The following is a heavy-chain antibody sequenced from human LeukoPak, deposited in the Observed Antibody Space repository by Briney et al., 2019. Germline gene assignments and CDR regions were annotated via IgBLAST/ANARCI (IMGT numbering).Heavy chain of an antibody. CDR1: GFTLSSYV. D-gene: IGHD2-2*01. J-gene: IGHJ5*02. Sequence: GGSLRLSCAASGFTLSSYVMNWVRQAPGKGLEWVSVISGGGGSTYYADSVKGRFTISRDNSKNTLFLQMNSLRAGDTAVYYCAKGGYCSSTSCYVGWFDPWGQGTLVTVSS. CDR2: ISGGGGST. V-gene: IGHV3-23*01. CDR3: AKGGYCSSTSCYVGWFDP.